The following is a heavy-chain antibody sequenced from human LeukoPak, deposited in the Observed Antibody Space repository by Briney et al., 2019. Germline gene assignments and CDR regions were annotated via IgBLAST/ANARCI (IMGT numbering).Heavy chain of an antibody. V-gene: IGHV3-53*05. Sequence: GSLRLSCATSGFTGSSDHLRWVRQAPGKGLEWVSVIYSGGSTYYADSVKGRFTISRDKSKNTVYLQMNSLRFEDTAMYYCARNWFDPWGQGTLVTVSS. J-gene: IGHJ5*02. CDR2: IYSGGST. CDR1: GFTGSSDH. CDR3: ARNWFDP.